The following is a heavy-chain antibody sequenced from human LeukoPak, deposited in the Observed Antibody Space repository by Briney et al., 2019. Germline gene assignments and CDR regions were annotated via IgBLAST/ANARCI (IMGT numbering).Heavy chain of an antibody. D-gene: IGHD3-22*01. V-gene: IGHV3-7*03. CDR2: IKQDGSEK. J-gene: IGHJ4*02. CDR1: GFTFSSYW. CDR3: AKSRLEYYYDSSGYYWDY. Sequence: GGSLRLSCAASGFTFSSYWMSWVRQAPGKGLEWVANIKQDGSEKYYVDSVKGRFTISRDNAKNSLYLQMNSLRAEDTAVYYCAKSRLEYYYDSSGYYWDYWGQGTLVTVSS.